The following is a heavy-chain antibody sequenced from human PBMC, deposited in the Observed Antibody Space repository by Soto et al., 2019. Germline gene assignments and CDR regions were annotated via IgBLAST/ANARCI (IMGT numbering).Heavy chain of an antibody. CDR1: GGSFSGYY. CDR3: ARVGSWVPYYYDSSPYTFENWFDP. Sequence: WETLSLTCAVYGGSFSGYYWSWIRQPPGKGLEWIGSIYHSGTTNYSPSLKSRVTISIDTSKNQFSLTLRSVTAADAAVYYCARVGSWVPYYYDSSPYTFENWFDPWGQGTLVTVSS. V-gene: IGHV4-34*01. J-gene: IGHJ5*02. D-gene: IGHD3-22*01. CDR2: IYHSGTT.